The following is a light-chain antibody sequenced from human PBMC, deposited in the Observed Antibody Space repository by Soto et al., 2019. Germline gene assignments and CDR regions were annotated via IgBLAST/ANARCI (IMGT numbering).Light chain of an antibody. CDR1: QSVPGNY. CDR3: QQYTSPPWT. Sequence: EIVLTQSPDTLSLSPGERATLSCRASQSVPGNYLVWLQQKPGQAPRVLIYGVSMRATGIPDRFSGSGSGTDFTLTISRLEPEDFAVYFCQQYTSPPWTLGQGTKVETK. V-gene: IGKV3-20*01. J-gene: IGKJ1*01. CDR2: GVS.